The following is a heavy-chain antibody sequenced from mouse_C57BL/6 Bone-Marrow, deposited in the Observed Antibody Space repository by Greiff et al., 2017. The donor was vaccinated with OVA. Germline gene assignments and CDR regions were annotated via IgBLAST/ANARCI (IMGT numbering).Heavy chain of an antibody. CDR2: IDPENGDT. V-gene: IGHV14-4*01. Sequence: VQLQQSGAELVRPGASVKLSCTASGFNIKDDYMHWVKQRPEQGLEWIGWIDPENGDTEYASKFQGKATITADTSSNTAYLQLSSLTSEDTAVYYCTKGGVVGAMDYWGQGTSVTVSS. D-gene: IGHD1-1*01. J-gene: IGHJ4*01. CDR1: GFNIKDDY. CDR3: TKGGVVGAMDY.